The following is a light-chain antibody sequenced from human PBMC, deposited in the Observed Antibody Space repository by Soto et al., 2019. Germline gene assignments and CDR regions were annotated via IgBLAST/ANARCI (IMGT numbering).Light chain of an antibody. Sequence: DVVLTQSPPSLPVTLGQPASISCRSSQSLLYSNGNTYLHWFRQRPGQSPRRLLYKVFNRDPGVPDRFSGSGSGTDFTLMISRVEAEDVGFYYFCMQSTHWPPTFGQGTKVEIK. CDR2: KVF. CDR1: QSLLYSNGNTY. CDR3: MQSTHWPPT. V-gene: IGKV2-30*01. J-gene: IGKJ1*01.